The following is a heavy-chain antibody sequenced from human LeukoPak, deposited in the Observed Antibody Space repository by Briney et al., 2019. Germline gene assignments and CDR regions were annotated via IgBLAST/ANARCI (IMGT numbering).Heavy chain of an antibody. CDR1: GYTFTGYY. Sequence: ASVKVSCKASGYTFTGYYMHWVRQAPGQGLEWMGWISAYNGNTNYAQKLQGRVTMTTDTSTSTAYMELRSLRSDDTAVYYCARDSSGYLYFDLWGRGTLVTVSS. J-gene: IGHJ2*01. D-gene: IGHD3-22*01. V-gene: IGHV1-18*04. CDR2: ISAYNGNT. CDR3: ARDSSGYLYFDL.